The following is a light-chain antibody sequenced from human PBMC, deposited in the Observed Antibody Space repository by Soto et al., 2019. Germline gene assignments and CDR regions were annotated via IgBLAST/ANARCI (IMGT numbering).Light chain of an antibody. CDR3: QQYNNWRWT. Sequence: EIVMTQSPATLSVSPGERATLSCRASQSVSSNLAWYQQKPGQAPRLLIYGASTRATGIPARFSGSGSGTEFPLTISRLQSEDFAVYYCQQYNNWRWTFGQGTKVEIK. V-gene: IGKV3-15*01. CDR2: GAS. J-gene: IGKJ1*01. CDR1: QSVSSN.